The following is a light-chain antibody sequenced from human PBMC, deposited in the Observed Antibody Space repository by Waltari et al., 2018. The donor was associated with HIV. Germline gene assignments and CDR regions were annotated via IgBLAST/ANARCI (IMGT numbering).Light chain of an antibody. V-gene: IGKV4-1*01. CDR2: WAS. CDR3: QQYFRIPPT. Sequence: DIVMTQSPDSLPVSLGERATINCTSSQSILYSSDNRNYLAWYQQKARPPPKLLISWASTRESGVPDRFSASVSGTDFTLTITRLQAEDVAIYHCQQYFRIPPTFGGGTKVEIK. J-gene: IGKJ4*01. CDR1: QSILYSSDNRNY.